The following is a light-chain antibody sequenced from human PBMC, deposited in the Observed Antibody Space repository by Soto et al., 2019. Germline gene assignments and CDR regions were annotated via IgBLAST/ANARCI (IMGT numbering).Light chain of an antibody. V-gene: IGKV3-20*01. CDR2: GAS. Sequence: EIVLTQSPGTLSLSPGERATLSCRASQSVSSSYLAWYQQKPGQAPRPLIYGASSRAIGIPDRFSGCGSGTDFTLTISRLEPEDFAVYYCQQYGSSPWPFGQGTKMEIK. CDR3: QQYGSSPWP. CDR1: QSVSSSY. J-gene: IGKJ1*01.